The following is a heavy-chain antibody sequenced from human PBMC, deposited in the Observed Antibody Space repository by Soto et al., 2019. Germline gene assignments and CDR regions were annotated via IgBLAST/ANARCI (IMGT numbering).Heavy chain of an antibody. J-gene: IGHJ6*02. D-gene: IGHD6-19*01. CDR2: INAGNGDT. CDR3: ARDHSGNSYYGMDV. V-gene: IGHV1-3*01. Sequence: QVQLVQSGAEVKMPGASVKVSCKASGYTFTVYAIHWVRQGPGQRLEWMGWINAGNGDTKYSQKFQGRVTVTRDTSASTAYMELSSLRSEDTAVYYCARDHSGNSYYGMDVWGQGTTVIVSS. CDR1: GYTFTVYA.